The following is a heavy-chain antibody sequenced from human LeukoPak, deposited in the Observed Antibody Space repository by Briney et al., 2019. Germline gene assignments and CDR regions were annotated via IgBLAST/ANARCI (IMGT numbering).Heavy chain of an antibody. J-gene: IGHJ2*01. V-gene: IGHV3-13*05. CDR2: ISTASNP. CDR3: ARELGIEGYWYFDL. D-gene: IGHD7-27*01. CDR1: GFTVSSYD. Sequence: GGSLRLSCAASGFTVSSYDMHWVRQVAGKGLEWVSAISTASNPHYAASVQGRFTIFRANAENSLYLQMNSLSAEDTAVYYCARELGIEGYWYFDLWGRGTLVTVSS.